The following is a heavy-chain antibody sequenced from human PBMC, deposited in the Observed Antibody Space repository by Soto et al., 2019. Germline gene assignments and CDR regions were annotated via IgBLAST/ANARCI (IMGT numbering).Heavy chain of an antibody. Sequence: EVQLVQSGAEVKKPGESLRISCKGSGYSFTSYWISWVRQMPGKGLEWMGRIDPSDSYTNYSPSFQGHVTIPADKSISTAYLQWSSLKASDTAMYYCARVNGDYATHYYYYYGMDVWGQGTTVTVSS. V-gene: IGHV5-10-1*03. CDR3: ARVNGDYATHYYYYYGMDV. CDR1: GYSFTSYW. J-gene: IGHJ6*02. CDR2: IDPSDSYT. D-gene: IGHD4-17*01.